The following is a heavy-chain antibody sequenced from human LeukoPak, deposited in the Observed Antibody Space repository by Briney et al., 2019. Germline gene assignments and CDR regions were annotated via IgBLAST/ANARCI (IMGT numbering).Heavy chain of an antibody. V-gene: IGHV3-23*01. J-gene: IGHJ4*02. CDR3: AKNRLVRGTYYFDY. CDR2: ISGSGGST. CDR1: GFTFSSYA. D-gene: IGHD3-10*01. Sequence: GGSLRLSCAASGFTFSSYAMSWVRQAPGKGLEWVSAISGSGGSTYYADSVKGRFTVSRDNSKNTLYLQMNSLRAEDTAVYYCAKNRLVRGTYYFDYWGQGTLVTVSS.